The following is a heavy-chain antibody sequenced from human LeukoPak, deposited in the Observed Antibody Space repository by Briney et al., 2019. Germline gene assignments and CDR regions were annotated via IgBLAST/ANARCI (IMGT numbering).Heavy chain of an antibody. CDR1: GFTFSRYA. J-gene: IGHJ4*02. CDR3: ARHFGGSYYDDY. Sequence: GGSLRLSCSASGFTFSRYAMHWVRQAPGKGLEYVSGINDNGGRTHYGDSVKGRFSISRDNSKNTLHLQMSTLRAEDTALYYCARHFGGSYYDDYWGQGTLVTVSS. CDR2: INDNGGRT. D-gene: IGHD1-26*01. V-gene: IGHV3-64D*09.